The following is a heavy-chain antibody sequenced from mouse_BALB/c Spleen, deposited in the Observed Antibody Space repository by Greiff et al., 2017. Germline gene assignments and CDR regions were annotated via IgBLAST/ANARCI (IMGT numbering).Heavy chain of an antibody. CDR2: IWAGGST. D-gene: IGHD1-1*01. Sequence: VKLMESGPGLVAPSQSLSITCTVSGFSLTSYGVHWVRQPPGKGLEWLGVIWAGGSTNYNSALMSRLSISKDNSKSQVFLKMNSLQTDDTAMYYCARGDYGSSLFAYWGQGTLVTVSA. V-gene: IGHV2-9*02. J-gene: IGHJ3*01. CDR1: GFSLTSYG. CDR3: ARGDYGSSLFAY.